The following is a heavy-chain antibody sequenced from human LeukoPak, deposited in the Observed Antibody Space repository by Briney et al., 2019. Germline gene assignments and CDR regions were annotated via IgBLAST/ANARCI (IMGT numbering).Heavy chain of an antibody. D-gene: IGHD6-19*01. V-gene: IGHV3-23*01. CDR3: AKAPSSGWYRPLDY. CDR1: GFTFSNCA. J-gene: IGHJ4*02. Sequence: PGGSLRLSCAASGFTFSNCAMTWVRQAPGKGLGWVSAISGSGSNTYYADSVKGRFTISRDNSKDTLYLHLNSLRADDTAIYYCAKAPSSGWYRPLDYWGQGTLVTVSS. CDR2: ISGSGSNT.